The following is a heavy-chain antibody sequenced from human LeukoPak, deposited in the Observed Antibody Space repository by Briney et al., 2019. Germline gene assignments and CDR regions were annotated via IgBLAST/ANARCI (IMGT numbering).Heavy chain of an antibody. CDR3: ARVKRVGCSGGSCYYFDY. Sequence: GASAKVSCKASGYTFTGYYMHWVRQAPGQGLEWMGWINPNSGGTNYAQKFQGWVTMTRDTSISTAYMELSRLRSDDTAVYYCARVKRVGCSGGSCYYFDYWGQGTLVTASS. D-gene: IGHD2-15*01. CDR2: INPNSGGT. J-gene: IGHJ4*02. CDR1: GYTFTGYY. V-gene: IGHV1-2*04.